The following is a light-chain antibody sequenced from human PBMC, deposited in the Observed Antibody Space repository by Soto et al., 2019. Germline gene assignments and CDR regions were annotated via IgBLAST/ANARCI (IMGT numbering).Light chain of an antibody. CDR3: LQYKSCTALLT. J-gene: IGKJ4*01. Sequence: DIQMTQSPSSLSASVGDRVTITCRARPGIRKDSGWYQQKPGKAPKRMIYAAASLQSGVPSRFSVSGSGTEFTLTISSMRPEDFATSYYLQYKSCTALLTFGGGTKVEIK. CDR1: PGIRKD. V-gene: IGKV1-17*01. CDR2: AAA.